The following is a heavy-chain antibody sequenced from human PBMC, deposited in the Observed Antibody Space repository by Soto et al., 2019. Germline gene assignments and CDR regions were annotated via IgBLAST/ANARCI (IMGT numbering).Heavy chain of an antibody. CDR1: GGSISSSSYY. CDR3: ATKFFGDYYGMDV. V-gene: IGHV4-39*01. D-gene: IGHD3-10*01. CDR2: IYYSGST. Sequence: SETLSLTCTVSGGSISSSSYYWGWIRQPPGKGLEWIGSIYYSGSTYYNPSLKSRVTISVDTSKNQFSLKLSSVTAADTAVYYCATKFFGDYYGMDVWGQGTTVTVSS. J-gene: IGHJ6*02.